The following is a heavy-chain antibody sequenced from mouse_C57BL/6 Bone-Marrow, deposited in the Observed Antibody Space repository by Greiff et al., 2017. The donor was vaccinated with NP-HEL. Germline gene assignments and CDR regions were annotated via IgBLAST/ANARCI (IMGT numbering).Heavy chain of an antibody. Sequence: EVQRVESGGDLVKPGGSLKLSCAASGFTFSSYGMSWVRQTPDKRLEWVATICRGGSYTYYPDSVKGRVTLSRDNATNTLYLQMSSRKSDDTAMDYCARRLYFDVWGTGTTVTVSA. CDR2: ICRGGSYT. J-gene: IGHJ1*03. CDR1: GFTFSSYG. V-gene: IGHV5-6*01. CDR3: ARRLYFDV.